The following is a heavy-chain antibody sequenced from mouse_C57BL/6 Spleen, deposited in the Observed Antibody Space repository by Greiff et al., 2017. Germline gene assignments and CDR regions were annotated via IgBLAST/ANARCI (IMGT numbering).Heavy chain of an antibody. CDR1: GFSLTSYG. J-gene: IGHJ4*01. CDR2: VWSGGST. Sequence: VQLQQSGPGLVQPSQSLSITCTVSGFSLTSYGVHWVRQSPGKGLEWLGVVWSGGSTDYNAAFITRLSISKDNSKSKVFFKMNSLQSDDTAIYYCARIRNYYAMDYWGQGTSVTVSS. CDR3: ARIRNYYAMDY. V-gene: IGHV2-2*01. D-gene: IGHD1-1*01.